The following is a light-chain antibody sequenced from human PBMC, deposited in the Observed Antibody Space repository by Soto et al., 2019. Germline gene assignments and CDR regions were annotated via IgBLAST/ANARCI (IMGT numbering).Light chain of an antibody. V-gene: IGLV2-11*01. CDR3: CSYAGSNTFYV. CDR1: TSDVGAYNS. J-gene: IGLJ1*01. Sequence: QSALTQPRSVSGSRGQSVTISCTGTTSDVGAYNSVSWYQHQPGKVPNLLIYDVTKRPSGVPDRFSGSKSGNTASVTISGLQADDEADYFCCSYAGSNTFYVFGTGTKLTVL. CDR2: DVT.